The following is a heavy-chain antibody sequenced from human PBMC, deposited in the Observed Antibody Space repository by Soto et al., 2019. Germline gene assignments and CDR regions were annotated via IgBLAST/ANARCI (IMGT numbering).Heavy chain of an antibody. Sequence: ASVQVSCKASGYTFTGYYMHWVRQAPGQGLEWMGWINPNSGGTNYAQKFQGRVTMTRDTSISTAYMELSRLRSDDTAVYYCARSGAYYYDSSGPDDYWGQGTLVTVSS. CDR3: ARSGAYYYDSSGPDDY. CDR1: GYTFTGYY. V-gene: IGHV1-2*02. D-gene: IGHD3-22*01. CDR2: INPNSGGT. J-gene: IGHJ4*02.